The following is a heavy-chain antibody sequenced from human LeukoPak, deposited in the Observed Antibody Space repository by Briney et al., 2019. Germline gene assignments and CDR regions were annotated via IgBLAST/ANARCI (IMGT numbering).Heavy chain of an antibody. CDR2: IYTSGST. J-gene: IGHJ4*02. V-gene: IGHV4-61*02. CDR3: ARGRAAARIYYFDY. CDR1: GGSISSSSYY. D-gene: IGHD6-13*01. Sequence: SQTLSLTCTVSGGSISSSSYYWSWIRQPAGKGLEWIGRIYTSGSTNYNPSLKSRVTISVDTSKNQFSLKLSSVTAADTAVYYCARGRAAARIYYFDYWGQGTLVTVSS.